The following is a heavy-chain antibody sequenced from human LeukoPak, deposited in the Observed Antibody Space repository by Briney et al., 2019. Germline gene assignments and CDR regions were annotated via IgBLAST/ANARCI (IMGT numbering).Heavy chain of an antibody. CDR1: GGSFSGHY. V-gene: IGHV4-34*01. CDR3: ARVTTRITIFGVVTPTGFDY. Sequence: SETLSLTCAVYGGSFSGHYWTWIRQPPGKGLEWIGEINHSGSTTYNPSLNNRVTISVDTSKNQFSLKLSSVTAADTAVYYCARVTTRITIFGVVTPTGFDYWGQGTLVTVSS. D-gene: IGHD3-3*01. CDR2: INHSGST. J-gene: IGHJ4*02.